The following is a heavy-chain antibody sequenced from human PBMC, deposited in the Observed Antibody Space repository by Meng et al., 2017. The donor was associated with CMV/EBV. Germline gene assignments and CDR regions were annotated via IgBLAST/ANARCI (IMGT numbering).Heavy chain of an antibody. V-gene: IGHV3-15*01. Sequence: GGSLRLSCAASGFTFSNACMSWVRQAPGKGLEWVGRIKSKTDGGTTDYAAPVKGRFTISRDDSKNTLYLQMNSLKTEDTAVYYCTTDPTFTYYDFWSGYYTDYWGQGTLVTVSS. CDR2: IKSKTDGGTT. D-gene: IGHD3-3*01. J-gene: IGHJ4*02. CDR3: TTDPTFTYYDFWSGYYTDY. CDR1: GFTFSNAC.